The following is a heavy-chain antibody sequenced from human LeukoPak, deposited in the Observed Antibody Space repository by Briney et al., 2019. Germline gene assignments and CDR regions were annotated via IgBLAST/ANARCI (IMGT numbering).Heavy chain of an antibody. J-gene: IGHJ4*02. V-gene: IGHV4-59*04. CDR2: IYYSGIT. Sequence: SETLSLTCTVSGGSISSYYWSWIRQPPGKGLEWIGYIYYSGITYYNPSLKSRVTISVDTSKNQFSLKLSSVTAADTAVYYCARFYYGDFNFDYWGQGTLVTFSS. D-gene: IGHD4-17*01. CDR1: GGSISSYY. CDR3: ARFYYGDFNFDY.